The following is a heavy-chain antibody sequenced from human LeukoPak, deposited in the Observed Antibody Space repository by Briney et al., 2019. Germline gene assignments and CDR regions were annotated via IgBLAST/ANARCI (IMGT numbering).Heavy chain of an antibody. CDR2: INHSGST. Sequence: PSETLSLTCAVYGGSFGGYYWSWIRQPPGKGLEWIGEINHSGSTNYNPSLKSRVTISVDTSKNQFSLILNSVTAADTALYFCSRGGDASKAGKYWGQGALVTVSS. D-gene: IGHD3-10*01. J-gene: IGHJ4*02. V-gene: IGHV4-34*01. CDR3: SRGGDASKAGKY. CDR1: GGSFGGYY.